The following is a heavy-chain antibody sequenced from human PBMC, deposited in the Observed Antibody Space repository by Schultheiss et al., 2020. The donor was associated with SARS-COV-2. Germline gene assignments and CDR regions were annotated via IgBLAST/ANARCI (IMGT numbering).Heavy chain of an antibody. CDR3: ARTYCSSTSCLYGYYYYYMDV. D-gene: IGHD2-2*01. CDR2: IYYNGGT. V-gene: IGHV4-61*08. J-gene: IGHJ6*03. Sequence: SETLSLTCTVSGGSISSGGYYWSWIRQPPGKGLEWIGYIYYNGGTNNNPSLKSRVTISVDTSKNQFSLKLSSVTAADTAVYYCARTYCSSTSCLYGYYYYYMDVWGKGTTVTVSS. CDR1: GGSISSGGYY.